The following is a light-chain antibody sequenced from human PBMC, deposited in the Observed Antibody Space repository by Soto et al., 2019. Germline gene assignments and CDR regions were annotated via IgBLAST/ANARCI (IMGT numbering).Light chain of an antibody. CDR1: QSVSSSY. V-gene: IGKV3-20*01. CDR2: GAS. CDR3: QQYGSSPRT. J-gene: IGKJ1*01. Sequence: EILMTQSPXXLSVXPGETATLSCGASQSVSSSYLAWYQQKPGQAPRXXIYGASSRATGIPDRFSGSGSGTDFTLTISRLEPEDFAVYYCQQYGSSPRTFGQGTKVDIK.